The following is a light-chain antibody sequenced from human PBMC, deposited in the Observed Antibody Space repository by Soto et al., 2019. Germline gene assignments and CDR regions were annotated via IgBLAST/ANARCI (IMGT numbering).Light chain of an antibody. V-gene: IGLV2-14*03. Sequence: QSALTQPASVSGSPGQSITISCTGTSSDIGAYNFVSWYQQHPGEVPKLMLYDVNVRPSGVSNRFSGSKSGNTASLTISGLQAEDEADYYCTSWTTSTTMIFGGGTKVTVL. J-gene: IGLJ2*01. CDR1: SSDIGAYNF. CDR2: DVN. CDR3: TSWTTSTTMI.